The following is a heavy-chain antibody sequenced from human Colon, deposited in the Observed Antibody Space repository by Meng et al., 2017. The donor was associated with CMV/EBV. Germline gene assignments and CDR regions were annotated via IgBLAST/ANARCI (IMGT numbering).Heavy chain of an antibody. V-gene: IGHV3-21*01. D-gene: IGHD6-19*01. CDR3: AKGGAGIAVTGTEIDY. CDR2: ISSTSHYT. CDR1: GFTFSSYS. Sequence: GESLKISCAASGFTFSSYSMNWVRQTPGKGLEWVSSISSTSHYTYYADSVKGRFTISRDNAKNSLYLQMNSLRAEDTAVYYCAKGGAGIAVTGTEIDYWGQGTLVTVSS. J-gene: IGHJ4*02.